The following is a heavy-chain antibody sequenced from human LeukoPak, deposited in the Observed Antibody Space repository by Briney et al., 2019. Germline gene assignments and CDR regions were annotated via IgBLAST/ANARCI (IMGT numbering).Heavy chain of an antibody. D-gene: IGHD2-15*01. CDR1: GYSFTSYW. Sequence: GESLKISCKGSGYSFTSYWIGWVRKMPGKGLEWMGIIYPGDSDTRYSPSFQGQVTISADKSISTAYLQWSSLKASDTAMYYCARRGAGRYCSGGSCYSGWFDPWGQGTLVTVSS. J-gene: IGHJ5*02. CDR2: IYPGDSDT. V-gene: IGHV5-51*01. CDR3: ARRGAGRYCSGGSCYSGWFDP.